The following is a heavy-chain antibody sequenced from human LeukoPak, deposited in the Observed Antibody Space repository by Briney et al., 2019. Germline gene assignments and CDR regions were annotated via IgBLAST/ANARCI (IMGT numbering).Heavy chain of an antibody. J-gene: IGHJ5*02. V-gene: IGHV1-8*01. D-gene: IGHD3-22*01. CDR1: GYTFTTYD. CDR2: MNPNSGKT. CDR3: ARVYYFDSRGNWFDP. Sequence: VKVSCKASGYTFTTYDINWVRQATGQGLEWMGWMNPNSGKTGYAQKFQGRVTMTRNTSINTAYMELSSLRSEDTAVYYCARVYYFDSRGNWFDPWGQGTLVAVSS.